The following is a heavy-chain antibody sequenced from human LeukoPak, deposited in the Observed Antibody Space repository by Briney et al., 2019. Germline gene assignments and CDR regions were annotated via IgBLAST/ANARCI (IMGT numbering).Heavy chain of an antibody. CDR3: ARDEEMATIIPAGDFDY. J-gene: IGHJ4*02. V-gene: IGHV3-30*04. D-gene: IGHD5-24*01. Sequence: GGSLRLSCAASGFTFSSYAMHWVRQAPGKGLEWVAVISYDGSNKYYADSVKGRFTISRDNSKNTQYLQMNSLRAEATAVYYCARDEEMATIIPAGDFDYWGQGTPVTVSS. CDR1: GFTFSSYA. CDR2: ISYDGSNK.